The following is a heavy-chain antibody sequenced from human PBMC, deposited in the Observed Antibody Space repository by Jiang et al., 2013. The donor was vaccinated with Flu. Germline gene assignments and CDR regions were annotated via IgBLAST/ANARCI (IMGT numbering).Heavy chain of an antibody. Sequence: KPTQTLTLTCALSGFSVTTNGVTVGWIRQPPGKALEWLALIYWDDEKRYRPTLETRLTITKDSSKNQVVLTMSNMDPVDTATYYCAHRNGFXTSSWYYFEYLGLGTLVTVSS. CDR2: IYWDDEK. D-gene: IGHD6-13*01. V-gene: IGHV2-5*02. CDR3: AHRNGFXTSSWYYFEY. J-gene: IGHJ4*02. CDR1: GFSVTTNGVT.